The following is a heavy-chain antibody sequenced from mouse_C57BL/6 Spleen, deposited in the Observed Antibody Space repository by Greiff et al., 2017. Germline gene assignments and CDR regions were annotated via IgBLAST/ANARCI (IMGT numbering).Heavy chain of an antibody. CDR1: GYSITSGYY. V-gene: IGHV3-6*01. CDR2: ISYDGSN. D-gene: IGHD2-4*01. CDR3: ARGPMGDYSAWFAY. J-gene: IGHJ3*01. Sequence: EVKLLESGPGLVKPSQSLSFTCSVTGYSITSGYYWNWNRQLPGNKLEWMGSISYDGSNNYNPSLKNRISITLDTSKNQFFLKLNSVTTEDTATYYCARGPMGDYSAWFAYWGQGTLVTVSA.